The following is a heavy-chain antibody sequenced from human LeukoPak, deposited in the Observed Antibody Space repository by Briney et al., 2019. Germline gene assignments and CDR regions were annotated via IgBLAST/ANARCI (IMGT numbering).Heavy chain of an antibody. V-gene: IGHV3-9*01. D-gene: IGHD6-19*01. CDR1: GFTFEDCA. J-gene: IGHJ5*02. Sequence: PGRSLRLSCAASGFTFEDCAMHWVRQAPGKGLEWVSGISWNSGTIGYADSVKGRFTISRDNAKNSLYLQMNSLRVEDTALYYCAKDKWSGAVKFNWFDPWGQGTLVTVSS. CDR2: ISWNSGTI. CDR3: AKDKWSGAVKFNWFDP.